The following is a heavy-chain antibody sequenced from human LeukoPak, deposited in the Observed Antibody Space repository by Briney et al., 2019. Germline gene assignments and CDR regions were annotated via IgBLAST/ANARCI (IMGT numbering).Heavy chain of an antibody. J-gene: IGHJ4*02. CDR3: GRDSY. CDR1: GFTFIDSA. Sequence: PGGALRLSCAASGFTFIDSAMTWVRQAPGKGLEWVSLISASGVSTYYADSVRGRFTISRDNSNTTLYLQMGSLRAGDTAVYFCGRDSYLGQGTLVTVSS. CDR2: ISASGVST. V-gene: IGHV3-23*01.